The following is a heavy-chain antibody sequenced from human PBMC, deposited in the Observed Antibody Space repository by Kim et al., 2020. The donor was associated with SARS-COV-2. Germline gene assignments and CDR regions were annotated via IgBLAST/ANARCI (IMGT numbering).Heavy chain of an antibody. D-gene: IGHD3-10*01. V-gene: IGHV4-34*01. CDR3: ARVYGALVRGVSRWFDP. Sequence: SETLSLTCAVYGGSFSGYYWSWIRQPPGKGLEWIGEINHSGSTNYNPSLKSRVTISVDTSKNQFSLKLSSVTAADTAVYYCARVYGALVRGVSRWFDPWGQGTLVTVSS. J-gene: IGHJ5*02. CDR1: GGSFSGYY. CDR2: INHSGST.